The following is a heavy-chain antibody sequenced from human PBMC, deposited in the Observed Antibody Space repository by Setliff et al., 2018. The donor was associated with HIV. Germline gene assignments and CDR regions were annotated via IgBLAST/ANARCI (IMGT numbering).Heavy chain of an antibody. CDR1: GDSISSYY. J-gene: IGHJ6*03. CDR3: ARDRRGYYYGSGSCYMDV. D-gene: IGHD3-10*01. Sequence: SETLSLTCTVSGDSISSYYWSWIRQPPGKGLEWIGYTYTSGITDYNPSLKSRATISGDTSKNQFSLKLSSVTAADTAVYYCARDRRGYYYGSGSCYMDVWGTGTTVTVSS. CDR2: TYTSGIT. V-gene: IGHV4-4*08.